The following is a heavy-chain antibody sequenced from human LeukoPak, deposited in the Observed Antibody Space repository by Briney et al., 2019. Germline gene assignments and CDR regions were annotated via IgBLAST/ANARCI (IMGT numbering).Heavy chain of an antibody. J-gene: IGHJ1*01. Sequence: PSETLSLTCTVSGGSISNYYYSWIRQPARKGLEWIWRMCISGSTNYNPSLKSRVTMSVDTSKNQFSLKLSSVTAADTAVYYCARGYSSSWSHIAQPTEYFQHWGQGTLVTVSS. D-gene: IGHD6-13*01. CDR2: MCISGST. V-gene: IGHV4-4*07. CDR1: GGSISNYY. CDR3: ARGYSSSWSHIAQPTEYFQH.